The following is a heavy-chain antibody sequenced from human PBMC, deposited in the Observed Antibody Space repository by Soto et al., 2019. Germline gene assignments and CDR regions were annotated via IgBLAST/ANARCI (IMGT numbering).Heavy chain of an antibody. CDR2: IIPIFGTA. CDR1: GGTFSSYA. CDR3: ARGPLGSRDCISTSCYAGGYYGMDV. Sequence: ASVKVSCKASGGTFSSYAISWVRQAPGQGLEWMGGIIPIFGTANYAQKFQGRVTITADESTSTAYMELSSLRSEDTAVYYCARGPLGSRDCISTSCYAGGYYGMDVWGQGTTVTVSS. V-gene: IGHV1-69*13. J-gene: IGHJ6*02. D-gene: IGHD2-2*01.